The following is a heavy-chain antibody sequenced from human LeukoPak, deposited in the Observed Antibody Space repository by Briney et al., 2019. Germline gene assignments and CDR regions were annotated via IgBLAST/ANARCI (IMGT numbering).Heavy chain of an antibody. V-gene: IGHV4-34*01. Sequence: SETLSLACDVSGGSFSGYYYSWIRQPPGMGLEWIGEVSHSGTTNYNSSLKSRASMSVGASSTQFSLIMTSVTAADTAVYYCATSGWNGGGGFDPWGQGTPVIVSS. D-gene: IGHD3-16*01. CDR1: GGSFSGYY. CDR3: ATSGWNGGGGFDP. CDR2: VSHSGTT. J-gene: IGHJ5*02.